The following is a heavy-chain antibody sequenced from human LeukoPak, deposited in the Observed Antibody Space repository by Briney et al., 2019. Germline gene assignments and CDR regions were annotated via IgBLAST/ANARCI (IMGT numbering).Heavy chain of an antibody. CDR3: AAVVVPDYYYYGMDV. Sequence: ASVKVSCQASGYTFTSYAMNWVRQAPGQGLEWMGWINTNTGNPTYAQGFTGRFVFSLDTSVSTAYLQISSLKAEDTAVYYCAAVVVPDYYYYGMDVWGQGTTVTVSS. CDR2: INTNTGNP. D-gene: IGHD2-2*01. V-gene: IGHV7-4-1*02. J-gene: IGHJ6*02. CDR1: GYTFTSYA.